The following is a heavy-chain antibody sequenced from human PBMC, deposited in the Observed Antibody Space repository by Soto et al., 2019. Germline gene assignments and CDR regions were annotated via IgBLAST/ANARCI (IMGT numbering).Heavy chain of an antibody. CDR3: AKSGRAGVTMVSPCGY. J-gene: IGHJ4*02. D-gene: IGHD3-10*01. V-gene: IGHV3-23*01. CDR1: GFTFSSYA. Sequence: EVQLLESGGGLVQPGGSLRLSCAASGFTFSSYAMSWVRQAPGKGLEWVSGISGSGGSTYYADSVKGRFTISRDNSKKTLYLQMNCARAEDTAGYYCAKSGRAGVTMVSPCGYWGQGTLVTVS. CDR2: ISGSGGST.